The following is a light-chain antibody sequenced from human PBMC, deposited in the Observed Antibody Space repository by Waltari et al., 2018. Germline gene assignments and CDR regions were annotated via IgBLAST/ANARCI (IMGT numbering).Light chain of an antibody. CDR2: DVS. CDR3: CSYAGSSTHVL. V-gene: IGLV2-23*02. Sequence: QSALTQPASVSGSPGQSITISCTGTSSDVGGYNYVSWYQQYPDKAPKLMIYDVSKRPSGVSNRFAGSNSGNTASLTISGLQAEDEADYYCCSYAGSSTHVLFGGGTKLTVL. CDR1: SSDVGGYNY. J-gene: IGLJ2*01.